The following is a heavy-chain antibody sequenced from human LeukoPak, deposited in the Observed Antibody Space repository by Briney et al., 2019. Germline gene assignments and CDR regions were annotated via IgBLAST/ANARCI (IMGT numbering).Heavy chain of an antibody. D-gene: IGHD3-10*01. Sequence: GGYLRLSCAASGFTFSSLGMQWLRQAPRKGRVWVAVIWYDGSNKYYAVHVRGSFTISRDNSKNTLYLQMNSLRAEDTAVYYCARSGITMVRGVIMAVKYYFDYWGQGTLVTVSS. CDR3: ARSGITMVRGVIMAVKYYFDY. CDR1: GFTFSSLG. V-gene: IGHV3-33*01. CDR2: IWYDGSNK. J-gene: IGHJ4*02.